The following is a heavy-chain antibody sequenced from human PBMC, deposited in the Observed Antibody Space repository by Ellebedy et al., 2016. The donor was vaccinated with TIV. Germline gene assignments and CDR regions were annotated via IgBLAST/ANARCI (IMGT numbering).Heavy chain of an antibody. D-gene: IGHD2-2*01. CDR1: GFTFSSYS. CDR3: ASEYQRDYGMDV. CDR2: IGSTGTNI. J-gene: IGHJ6*02. V-gene: IGHV3-21*01. Sequence: GGSLRLSCAASGFTFSSYSMNWVRQAPGKGLEWVSSIGSTGTNIYYADSVKGRFTISRDNAKNSLYLQMNSLRAEDTAVYYCASEYQRDYGMDVWGQGTIVTVSS.